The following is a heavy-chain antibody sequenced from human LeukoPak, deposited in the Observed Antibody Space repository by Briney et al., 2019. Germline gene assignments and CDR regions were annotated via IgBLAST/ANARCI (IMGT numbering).Heavy chain of an antibody. J-gene: IGHJ4*02. V-gene: IGHV1-69*04. Sequence: ASVKVSCKASGGTFSSYAISWVRQAPGQGLEWMGRIIPILGIANYAQKFQGRVTITADKSTSTAYMELSSLRSEDTAVYYCARNPDPGYDHVDYWGQGTLVTVSS. CDR2: IIPILGIA. CDR3: ARNPDPGYDHVDY. D-gene: IGHD5-12*01. CDR1: GGTFSSYA.